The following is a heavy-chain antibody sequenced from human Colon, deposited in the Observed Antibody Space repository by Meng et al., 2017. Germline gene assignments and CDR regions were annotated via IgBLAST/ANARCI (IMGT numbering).Heavy chain of an antibody. V-gene: IGHV1-18*01. Sequence: ASVKVSCKASGYMFSSYGISWVRQAPGQGLEWMGWISGHNDKPNYVQKFQGRVTMTTDTSANTAYLELRSLRSDDTAMYYCARDIYGDYVFDYWGQGKLVNGYS. J-gene: IGHJ4*02. D-gene: IGHD4-17*01. CDR1: GYMFSSYG. CDR2: ISGHNDKP. CDR3: ARDIYGDYVFDY.